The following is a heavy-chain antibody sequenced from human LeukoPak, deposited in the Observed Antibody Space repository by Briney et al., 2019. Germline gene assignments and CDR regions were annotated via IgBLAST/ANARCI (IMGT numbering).Heavy chain of an antibody. Sequence: PSETLSLTCTVSGGSISSYYWSWIRQPPGKGLEWIGYICYSGSTNYNPSLKSRVTISVDTSKNQFSLKLSSVTAADTAVYYCARRNPVGYYYGMDVWGQGTTVTVSS. CDR3: ARRNPVGYYYGMDV. V-gene: IGHV4-59*08. D-gene: IGHD1-26*01. J-gene: IGHJ6*02. CDR1: GGSISSYY. CDR2: ICYSGST.